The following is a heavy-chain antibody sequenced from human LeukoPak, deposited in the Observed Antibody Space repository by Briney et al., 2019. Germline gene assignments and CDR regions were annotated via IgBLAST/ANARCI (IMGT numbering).Heavy chain of an antibody. CDR1: GFTFSRYS. V-gene: IGHV3-21*01. D-gene: IGHD3-3*01. J-gene: IGHJ3*02. CDR3: ARGSRFGVVGRDAFDI. CDR2: ISISSNYI. Sequence: GGSLRLSCAASGFTFSRYSMNWVRQAPGKGLEWVSSISISSNYIYYTDSVKGRFTISRDNAKNSLYLQMNSLRAEDTAVYYCARGSRFGVVGRDAFDIWGQGTMVTVSS.